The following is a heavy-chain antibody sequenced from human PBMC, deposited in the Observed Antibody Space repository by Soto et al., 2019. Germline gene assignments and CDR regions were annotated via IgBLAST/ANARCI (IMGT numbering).Heavy chain of an antibody. V-gene: IGHV3-33*01. CDR1: GFTFSNYG. J-gene: IGHJ6*02. CDR3: ARDYSRYYGMDV. Sequence: QVQLVESGGGVVQPGGSLRLSCAASGFTFSNYGMHWVRQAPGTGLVSVAVIWYDGSNKYYADSVKGRFTISRDNSKNTMYLQVNSLRAEDTAVYYCARDYSRYYGMDVWGQGTTVTVSS. D-gene: IGHD2-15*01. CDR2: IWYDGSNK.